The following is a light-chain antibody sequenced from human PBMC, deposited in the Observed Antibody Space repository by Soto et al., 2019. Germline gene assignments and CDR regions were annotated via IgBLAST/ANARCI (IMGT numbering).Light chain of an antibody. Sequence: QSVLTQPASVSGSPGQSITISCTGTSSDVGGYNYVSWYQQHPGKAPKLMIYDVSNRPSGVSNRFSDSKSGNTASLTISGFQADHVADDYSSSYTSSSTRVFGPGTKLTVL. J-gene: IGLJ1*01. V-gene: IGLV2-14*01. CDR2: DVS. CDR1: SSDVGGYNY. CDR3: SSYTSSSTRV.